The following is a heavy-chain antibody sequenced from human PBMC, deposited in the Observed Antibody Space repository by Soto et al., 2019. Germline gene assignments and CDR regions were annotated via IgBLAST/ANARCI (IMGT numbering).Heavy chain of an antibody. D-gene: IGHD1-7*01. J-gene: IGHJ4*02. V-gene: IGHV3-21*01. CDR3: ARDLLNWNYVPYFDY. Sequence: GGSLRLSCAASGFTFSSYSMNWVRQAPGKGLEWDSSISSSSSYIYYADSVKGRFTISRDNAKNSLYLQMNSLRAEDTAVYYCARDLLNWNYVPYFDYWGQGTLVTVSS. CDR1: GFTFSSYS. CDR2: ISSSSSYI.